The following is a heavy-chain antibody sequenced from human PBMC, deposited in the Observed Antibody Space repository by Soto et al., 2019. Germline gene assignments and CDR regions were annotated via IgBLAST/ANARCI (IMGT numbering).Heavy chain of an antibody. CDR3: AKEDSSGWSPMGGDSFDY. Sequence: QVQLVESGGGVVQPGRSLRLSCAASGFTFSSYGMHWVRQAPGKGLEWVAVISYDGSNKYYADSVKGRFTISRDNSKNRLYLQMNSLRAEDTAVYYCAKEDSSGWSPMGGDSFDYWGQGTLVTVSS. J-gene: IGHJ4*02. CDR2: ISYDGSNK. D-gene: IGHD6-19*01. CDR1: GFTFSSYG. V-gene: IGHV3-30*18.